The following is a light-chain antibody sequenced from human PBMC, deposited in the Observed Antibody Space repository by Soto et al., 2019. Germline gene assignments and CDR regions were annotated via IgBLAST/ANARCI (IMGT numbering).Light chain of an antibody. CDR3: RKYNKAQWT. CDR1: QSISNY. Sequence: DIQMTQSPSSMSAYGGDRVTINCRARQSISNYLACYQQQPGKVPKLLIYVASTLQSVVPSRFSGSGSGTEFTFTISSLSTEDVANYYCRKYNKAQWTFGHGTKVEIK. CDR2: VAS. V-gene: IGKV1-27*01. J-gene: IGKJ1*01.